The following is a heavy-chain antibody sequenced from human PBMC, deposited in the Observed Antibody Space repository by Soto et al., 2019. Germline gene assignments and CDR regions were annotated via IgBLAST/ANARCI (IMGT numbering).Heavy chain of an antibody. CDR2: IYYSGST. Sequence: PSETLSLTCTVSGVSISGSRYYWGWIRQPPGRGLEWIGNIYYSGSTYYTPALKSRVTLSVDTSKNQSSLNLNSVIAADTAVYYCARGGIPPSGYGIAYAMDVWGQGTTVTVS. V-gene: IGHV4-39*01. CDR3: ARGGIPPSGYGIAYAMDV. D-gene: IGHD1-26*01. J-gene: IGHJ6*02. CDR1: GVSISGSRYY.